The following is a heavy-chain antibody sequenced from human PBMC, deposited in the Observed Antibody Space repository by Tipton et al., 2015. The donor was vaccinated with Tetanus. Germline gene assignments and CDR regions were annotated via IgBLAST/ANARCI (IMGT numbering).Heavy chain of an antibody. J-gene: IGHJ4*02. V-gene: IGHV3-15*07. CDR2: IKSKTDGGTT. CDR1: GLFFKNAW. CDR3: PTSGILGSRYRVDY. D-gene: IGHD3-16*02. Sequence: SLRLSCATSGLFFKNAWMNWVRQAPGKGLEWVGRIKSKTDGGTTDHAARVKDRFSISRDDSKNTLFLPMNSLKTEDTAVYYCPTSGILGSRYRVDYWGRGTLVLVSS.